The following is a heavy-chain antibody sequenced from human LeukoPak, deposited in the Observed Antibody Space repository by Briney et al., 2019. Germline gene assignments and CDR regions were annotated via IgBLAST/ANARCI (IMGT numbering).Heavy chain of an antibody. J-gene: IGHJ3*02. V-gene: IGHV4-30-4*01. D-gene: IGHD6-13*01. CDR1: GGSISSGDYY. Sequence: SETLSLTCTVSGGSISSGDYYWSWIRQPPGKGLEWIGYIYYSGSTYYNPSLKSRVTISVDTSKNQFSLKLSSVTAADTAVYYCASNRPSQQLVLAFDIGGQGTMVTVSS. CDR2: IYYSGST. CDR3: ASNRPSQQLVLAFDI.